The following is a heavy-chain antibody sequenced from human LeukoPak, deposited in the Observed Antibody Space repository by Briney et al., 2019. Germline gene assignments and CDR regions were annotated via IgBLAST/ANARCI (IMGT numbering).Heavy chain of an antibody. CDR1: GYSFTSYW. CDR3: ARLPTNSETYFDY. CDR2: IYPGDSHT. D-gene: IGHD1-26*01. Sequence: GESLKVSCKGSGYSFTSYWIGWVRQMPGKGLEWMGIIYPGDSHTRYSPSFQGQVTISAGKSISTAYLQWSSLKASDTAMYYCARLPTNSETYFDYWGQGTLVTVSS. J-gene: IGHJ4*02. V-gene: IGHV5-51*01.